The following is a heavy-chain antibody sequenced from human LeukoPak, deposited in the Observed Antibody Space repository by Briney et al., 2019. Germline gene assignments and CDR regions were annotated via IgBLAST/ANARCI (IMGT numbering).Heavy chain of an antibody. CDR3: AREDGSGSFYNWFDP. J-gene: IGHJ5*02. D-gene: IGHD3-10*01. V-gene: IGHV5-10-1*01. Sequence: HGESLKISCKGSGNIFTSYWISWVRQMPGKGLEWMGRIDLSDSYTAYSPSFQGHVTISADKSISTAYLQWSSLKASDTAMYYCAREDGSGSFYNWFDPWGQGTLVTVSS. CDR1: GNIFTSYW. CDR2: IDLSDSYT.